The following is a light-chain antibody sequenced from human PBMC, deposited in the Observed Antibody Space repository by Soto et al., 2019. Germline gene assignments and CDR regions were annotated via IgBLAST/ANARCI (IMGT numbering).Light chain of an antibody. V-gene: IGKV2-28*01. J-gene: IGKJ4*01. CDR1: QSLLHSNGYNY. Sequence: DIVMTQSPLSLPVTPGEPASISCRSSQSLLHSNGYNYLGWYLQKPGQSPQLLIYLGSNRASGVPDRFSGSGSGTGFTLKISRVEAEDVGVYYCMQALQTPLTFGGGTKVDIK. CDR2: LGS. CDR3: MQALQTPLT.